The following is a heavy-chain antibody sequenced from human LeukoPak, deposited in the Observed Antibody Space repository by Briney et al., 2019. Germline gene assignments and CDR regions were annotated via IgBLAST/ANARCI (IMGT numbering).Heavy chain of an antibody. CDR1: GFMFSRSD. Sequence: GKSLRLSCAASGFMFSRSDIHWVRQAPGKGLEWVAVIWHDRSDTYGSNKYYADSVKGRFTISRDNSKNTVYLQMNRLRVEDTAVYYCAKDGNCGGDCYGWFDPWGQGALVTVSS. V-gene: IGHV3-33*06. CDR3: AKDGNCGGDCYGWFDP. D-gene: IGHD2-21*02. J-gene: IGHJ5*02. CDR2: IWHDRSDTYGSNK.